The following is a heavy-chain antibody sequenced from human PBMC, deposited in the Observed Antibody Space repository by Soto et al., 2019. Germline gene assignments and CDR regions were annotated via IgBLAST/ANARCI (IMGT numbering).Heavy chain of an antibody. Sequence: EVQLLESGGGLVQPGGSLRLSCAASGFTFSSYAMSWVRQAPGKGLEWVSGIGGSGAGTNYADSVKGRFTISRDNSKNPLYLQMSSLRAEAPAGYYCARGGGIAVAGTHLDYWGQGTLVTVSS. J-gene: IGHJ4*02. CDR3: ARGGGIAVAGTHLDY. D-gene: IGHD6-19*01. CDR1: GFTFSSYA. V-gene: IGHV3-23*01. CDR2: IGGSGAGT.